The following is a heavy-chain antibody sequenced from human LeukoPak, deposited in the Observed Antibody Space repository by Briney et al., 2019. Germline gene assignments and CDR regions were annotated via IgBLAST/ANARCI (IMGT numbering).Heavy chain of an antibody. CDR1: GYTVTSYY. CDR3: ARDRGGDSSGYYDY. CDR2: LNPSGGSS. J-gene: IGHJ4*02. D-gene: IGHD3-22*01. V-gene: IGHV1-46*01. Sequence: ASVKVSCKASGYTVTSYYMHWVRQAPGQGLEWMAILNPSGGSSNYAQKFQGRATLTRATSTGTVYMELSSLRSEDTAVYYCARDRGGDSSGYYDYWGQGTLVTVSS.